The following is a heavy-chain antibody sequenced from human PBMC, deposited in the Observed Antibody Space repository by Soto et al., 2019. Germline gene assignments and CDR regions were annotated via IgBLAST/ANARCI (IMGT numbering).Heavy chain of an antibody. J-gene: IGHJ4*02. V-gene: IGHV4-31*03. Sequence: SETLSLTGTVSGGSISSGGYYCSWIRQHPGKGLEWIGYIYYSGSTYYNPSLKSRVTISVDTSKNQFSLKLSSVTAADTAVYYCARDPLLGYFDYWGQGTLVTVSS. CDR3: ARDPLLGYFDY. CDR2: IYYSGST. CDR1: GGSISSGGYY.